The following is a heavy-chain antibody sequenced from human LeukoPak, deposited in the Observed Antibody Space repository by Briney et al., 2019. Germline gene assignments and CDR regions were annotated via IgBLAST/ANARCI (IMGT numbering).Heavy chain of an antibody. V-gene: IGHV1-69*05. CDR2: IIPIFGTA. CDR1: GGTFSSYA. J-gene: IGHJ6*03. Sequence: WASVKVFCRASGGTFSSYAISWVRQAPGQGLEWMGGIIPIFGTANYAQKFQGRVTITTDESTSTAYMELSSLRSEDTAVYYCARGRELRSNYYYYYMDVWGKGTTVTVSS. CDR3: ARGRELRSNYYYYYMDV. D-gene: IGHD1-26*01.